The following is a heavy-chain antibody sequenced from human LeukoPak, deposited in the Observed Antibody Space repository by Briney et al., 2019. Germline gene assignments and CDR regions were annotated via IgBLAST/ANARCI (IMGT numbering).Heavy chain of an antibody. CDR2: VTGNGGNT. J-gene: IGHJ4*02. CDR3: AKGLGD. CDR1: GFTFDDYG. Sequence: GGSLRLSCAASGFTFDDYGMSWVRQAPGKGLEWVSTVTGNGGNTYYADSVKGRFTISRDNSKNTLYLQMNSLRAEDTAIYSCAKGLGDWGQGTLVTVSS. V-gene: IGHV3-23*01.